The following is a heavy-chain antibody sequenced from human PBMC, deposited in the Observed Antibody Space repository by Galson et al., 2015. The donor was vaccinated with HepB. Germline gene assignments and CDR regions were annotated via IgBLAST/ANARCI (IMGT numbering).Heavy chain of an antibody. Sequence: SLRLSCAASGFTFSSYAMSWVRQAPGKGLEWVSAISGSGGSTYYADSVKGRFTISRDNSKNTLYLQMNSLRAEDKAVYYCAKLSRAMIVVVIAYFDYWGQGTLVTVSS. V-gene: IGHV3-23*01. D-gene: IGHD3-22*01. CDR2: ISGSGGST. CDR3: AKLSRAMIVVVIAYFDY. J-gene: IGHJ4*02. CDR1: GFTFSSYA.